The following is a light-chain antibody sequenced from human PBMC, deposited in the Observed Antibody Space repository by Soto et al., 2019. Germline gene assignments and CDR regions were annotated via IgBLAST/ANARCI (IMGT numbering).Light chain of an antibody. CDR2: DAS. J-gene: IGKJ2*01. V-gene: IGKV1-5*01. CDR3: QQYSSYPYT. CDR1: QTISSW. Sequence: DIQMTQSPSTLSAVVGDRVTITCRASQTISSWLAWYQQKPGKAPKLLIYDASSLESGASSRFSGSGSGTEFTLTISSLQPDDFASYYCQQYSSYPYTFGQGTKLEIK.